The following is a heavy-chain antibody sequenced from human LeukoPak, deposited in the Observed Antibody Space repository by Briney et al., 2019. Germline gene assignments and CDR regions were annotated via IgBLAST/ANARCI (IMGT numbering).Heavy chain of an antibody. Sequence: GGSLRLSCVGSGFNFDDYYMSWIRQAPGKGLEWVSYISSSSGSMYYLDSVKGRFTISRDNAKNSLYLQMNSLQVEDSAVYFCARAGISGYFYPNEYFNHWGPGTRVLVSS. CDR2: ISSSSGSM. D-gene: IGHD3-22*01. CDR1: GFNFDDYY. CDR3: ARAGISGYFYPNEYFNH. J-gene: IGHJ1*01. V-gene: IGHV3-11*04.